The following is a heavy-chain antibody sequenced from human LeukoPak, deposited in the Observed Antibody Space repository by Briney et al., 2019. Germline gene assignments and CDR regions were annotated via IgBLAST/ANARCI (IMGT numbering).Heavy chain of an antibody. D-gene: IGHD3-16*02. V-gene: IGHV4-59*01. CDR1: GGSISSYY. Sequence: PSETLSLTCTVSGGSISSYYWSWIQQPPGKGLEWIGYIYYSGSTNYNPSLKSRVTISVDTSKNQFSLKLSSVTAADTAVYYCARGRTYDYVWGSYRSYYFDYWGQGTLVTVSS. J-gene: IGHJ4*02. CDR2: IYYSGST. CDR3: ARGRTYDYVWGSYRSYYFDY.